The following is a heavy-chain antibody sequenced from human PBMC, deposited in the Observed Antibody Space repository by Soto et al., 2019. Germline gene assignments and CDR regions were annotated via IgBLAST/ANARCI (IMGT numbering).Heavy chain of an antibody. Sequence: SETLSLTCAVSGGSISSSNWWSWIRQPPGKGLEWIGEINHSGSTNYNPSLKSRVTISVDTSKNQFSLKLSSVTAADTAVYYCARGGAVAGTRYYYYYYGMDVWGQGTTVTVSS. CDR2: INHSGST. J-gene: IGHJ6*02. CDR1: GGSISSSNW. CDR3: ARGGAVAGTRYYYYYYGMDV. D-gene: IGHD6-19*01. V-gene: IGHV4-4*02.